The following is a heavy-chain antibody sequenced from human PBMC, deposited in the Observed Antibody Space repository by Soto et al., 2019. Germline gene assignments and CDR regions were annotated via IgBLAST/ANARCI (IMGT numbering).Heavy chain of an antibody. V-gene: IGHV5-51*01. J-gene: IGHJ6*02. D-gene: IGHD1-20*01. CDR1: GYSFTKYW. Sequence: GESLKISCKGSGYSFTKYWIGWMRQMPGKGLEWMGIIYPGDSDTRYSPSFQGQVTISADKSISTAYLQWSSLKASDTAMYYCARHSRYNWNYDAMDVWGQGTTVTVSS. CDR2: IYPGDSDT. CDR3: ARHSRYNWNYDAMDV.